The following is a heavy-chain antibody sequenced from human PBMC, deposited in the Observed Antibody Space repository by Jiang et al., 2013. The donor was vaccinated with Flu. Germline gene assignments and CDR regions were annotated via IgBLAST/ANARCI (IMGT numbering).Heavy chain of an antibody. CDR3: ARIYYYDSSGRTVYNWFDP. D-gene: IGHD3-22*01. CDR1: GFSLSTSGMC. J-gene: IGHJ5*02. Sequence: KPTQTLTLTCTFSGFSLSTSGMCVSWIRQPPGKALEWLARIDWDDDKYYSTSLKTRLTISKDTSKNQVVLTMTNMDPVDTATYYCARIYYYDSSGRTVYNWFDPWGQGTLVTVSS. V-gene: IGHV2-70*11. CDR2: IDWDDDK.